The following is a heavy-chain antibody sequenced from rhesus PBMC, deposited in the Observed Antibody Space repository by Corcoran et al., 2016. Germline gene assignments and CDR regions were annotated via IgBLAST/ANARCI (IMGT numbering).Heavy chain of an antibody. V-gene: IGHV4-127*01. Sequence: QVQLQESGPGLVKPSETLSLTCAVSGYSIRGGYGWSWIRQPPGKGLEWIGHIFGSIGSTTNNPALKGRLTVARDTTKNPVSLKRSSVTAADTAVYICARHGAGSNYPCDAFDFWGPGLRLTVSS. CDR3: ARHGAGSNYPCDAFDF. CDR2: IFGSIGST. J-gene: IGHJ3*01. CDR1: GYSIRGGYG. D-gene: IGHD4-23*01.